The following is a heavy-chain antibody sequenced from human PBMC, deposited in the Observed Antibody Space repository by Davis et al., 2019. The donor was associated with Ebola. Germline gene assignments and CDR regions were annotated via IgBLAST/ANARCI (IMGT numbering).Heavy chain of an antibody. V-gene: IGHV3-53*05. Sequence: GGSLSLSCAASGFTASSNHMSWVPQAPGKGLEWVAVIYDHSTAYADSVRGRFIISRDKSNNTLYLEMNSLRVDDTAVYYCATTQWLREFDNWGQGTLVTVSS. CDR2: IYDHST. CDR1: GFTASSNH. D-gene: IGHD6-19*01. CDR3: ATTQWLREFDN. J-gene: IGHJ4*02.